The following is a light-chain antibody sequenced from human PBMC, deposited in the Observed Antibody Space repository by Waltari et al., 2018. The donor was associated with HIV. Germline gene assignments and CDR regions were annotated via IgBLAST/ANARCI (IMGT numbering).Light chain of an antibody. CDR2: SNN. CDR1: SSNIGSNA. V-gene: IGLV1-44*01. CDR3: AAWDDSLNGLL. Sequence: VLTQPPSASGTPGQGVTISCSGSSSNIGSNAVNWYRQLPGTAPKVLIYSNNQRPSGVPDRFSGSKSGTSASLAISGLQSEDDADYYCAAWDDSLNGLLFGGGTKLTVL. J-gene: IGLJ2*01.